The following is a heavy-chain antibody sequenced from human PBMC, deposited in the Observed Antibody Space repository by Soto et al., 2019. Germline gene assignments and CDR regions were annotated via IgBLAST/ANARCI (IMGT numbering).Heavy chain of an antibody. CDR1: GFSLSNAGLG. J-gene: IGHJ5*02. V-gene: IGHV2-26*04. CDR2: IFSNDEK. CDR3: ASTYSTSWYWFDP. Sequence: QVTVKESGPVLVKPTETLTLTCTVSGFSLSNAGLGVSWIRQPPGKALEWLAHIFSNDEKSYSTSLKRRLTISKDTSKSQVVLTMTHMDPVDTATYYCASTYSTSWYWFDPWGQGTLVTVSS. D-gene: IGHD6-13*01.